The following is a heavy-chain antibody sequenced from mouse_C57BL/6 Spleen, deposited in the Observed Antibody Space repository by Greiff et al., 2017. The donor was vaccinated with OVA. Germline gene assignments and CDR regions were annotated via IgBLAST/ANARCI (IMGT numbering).Heavy chain of an antibody. CDR1: GYTFTSYW. Sequence: QVQLQQPGAELVRPGSSVKLSCKASGYTFTSYWMHWVKQRPIQGLEWIGNIDPSDSETHYNQKFKDKATLTVDKSSSTAYMQLSSLTSEDSAVYYCASDYDGAWFAYWGQGTLVTVSA. D-gene: IGHD2-4*01. J-gene: IGHJ3*01. V-gene: IGHV1-52*01. CDR3: ASDYDGAWFAY. CDR2: IDPSDSET.